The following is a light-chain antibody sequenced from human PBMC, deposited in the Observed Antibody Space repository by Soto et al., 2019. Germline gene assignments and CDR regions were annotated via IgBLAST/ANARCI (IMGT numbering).Light chain of an antibody. CDR2: DAS. Sequence: DIQMTQSPSSLSAFVGDRVSITCQASQDISNYLNWYQQKPGKAPKLLIYDASNLETGVPSRFSGSGSGTDFTFTTSSLQPEDIATYYCQQYDNLPLTFGGGTKVDIK. V-gene: IGKV1-33*01. CDR1: QDISNY. J-gene: IGKJ4*01. CDR3: QQYDNLPLT.